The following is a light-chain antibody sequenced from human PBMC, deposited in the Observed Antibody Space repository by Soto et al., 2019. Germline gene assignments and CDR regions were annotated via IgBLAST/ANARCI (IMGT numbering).Light chain of an antibody. J-gene: IGLJ3*02. CDR2: VDS. CDR3: QVWDSSSDHPGV. Sequence: SYELTQPPSVSVAPGQTARITCGGNNIGSKSVHWYQQKPGQASVLVVYVDSDRPSGIPERFSGSNSGNTATLTISRVEAGDEADYYCQVWDSSSDHPGVFGGGTQLTVL. V-gene: IGLV3-21*02. CDR1: NIGSKS.